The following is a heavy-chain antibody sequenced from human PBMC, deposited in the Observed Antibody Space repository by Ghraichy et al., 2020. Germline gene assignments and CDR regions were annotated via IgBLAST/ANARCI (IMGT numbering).Heavy chain of an antibody. V-gene: IGHV3-13*01. CDR3: ARGLQGYCNYTNCPFDQ. CDR2: IGTLGDT. D-gene: IGHD2-2*01. CDR1: GFSFSDYD. J-gene: IGHJ4*02. Sequence: GGSLRLSCVVSGFSFSDYDMHWVRQATGRGLGWVSSIGTLGDTYYPGSVEGRFTISRENATGSLYLQMNSLRAGDTAVYYCARGLQGYCNYTNCPFDQWGQGTLVTVSS.